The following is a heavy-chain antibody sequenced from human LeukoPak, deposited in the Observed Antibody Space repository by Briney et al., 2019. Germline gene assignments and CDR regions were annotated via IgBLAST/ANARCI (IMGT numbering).Heavy chain of an antibody. CDR2: IYPGDSDT. CDR1: GYSFTSYW. J-gene: IGHJ4*02. D-gene: IGHD6-6*01. CDR3: ARAAGVSSSSSAYFGY. V-gene: IGHV5-51*01. Sequence: GESLKISCKGSGYSFTSYWIGWVRQMPGKGLEWMGIIYPGDSDTRYSPSFQGQVTISADKSISTAYLQWSSLKASDTAMYYCARAAGVSSSSSAYFGYWGQGTLVTVSS.